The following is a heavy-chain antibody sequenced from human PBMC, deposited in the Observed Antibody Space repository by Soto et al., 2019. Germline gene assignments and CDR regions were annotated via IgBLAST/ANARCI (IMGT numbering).Heavy chain of an antibody. CDR3: ARVLTDFWSGYYHDY. J-gene: IGHJ4*02. CDR1: GFTFSSYA. Sequence: GGSLRLSCAASGFTFSSYAMSWVRQAPGKGLEWVSAISGSGGSTYYADSVKGRFTISRDNSKNTLYLQMNSLRAEDTAVYYCARVLTDFWSGYYHDYWGQGTLVTVS. V-gene: IGHV3-23*01. CDR2: ISGSGGST. D-gene: IGHD3-3*01.